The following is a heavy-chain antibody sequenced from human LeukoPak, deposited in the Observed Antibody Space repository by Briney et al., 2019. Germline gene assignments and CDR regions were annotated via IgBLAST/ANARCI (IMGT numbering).Heavy chain of an antibody. CDR3: ARDLEGPGMLGY. V-gene: IGHV3-53*04. J-gene: IGHJ4*02. Sequence: GGSLRLSCAASGFTVSSNYMSWVRLAPGKGLEWVSVTHSGGSTYYADSVKGRFTLSRHNSKNTLYLQMNSLRAEDTAVYHCARDLEGPGMLGYWGQGTLVTVSS. D-gene: IGHD3-10*02. CDR2: THSGGST. CDR1: GFTVSSNY.